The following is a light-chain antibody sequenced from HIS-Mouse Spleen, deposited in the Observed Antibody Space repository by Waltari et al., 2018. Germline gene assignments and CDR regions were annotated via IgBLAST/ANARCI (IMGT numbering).Light chain of an antibody. CDR1: AVPTKY. CDR3: YSTDSSGNHRV. V-gene: IGLV3-10*01. Sequence: SYELTQPPSVSVSPRQTARITSAADAVPTKYAYWYQQKSGQAPVLVIYEDSKRPSGIPERFSGSSSGTMATLTISGAQVEDEADYYCYSTDSSGNHRVFGGGTKLTVL. CDR2: EDS. J-gene: IGLJ2*01.